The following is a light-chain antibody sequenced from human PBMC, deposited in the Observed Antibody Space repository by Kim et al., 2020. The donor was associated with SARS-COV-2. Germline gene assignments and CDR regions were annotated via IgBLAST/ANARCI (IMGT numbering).Light chain of an antibody. CDR2: GNS. V-gene: IGLV1-40*01. CDR3: QSYDSSLSAPV. J-gene: IGLJ3*02. Sequence: QSVLTQPPSVSGSPGQRVTISCTGSSSNIGAGYDVHWYQQLPGTAPKLLIYGNSNRPSGVPDRFSGSKSGTSASLAITGLQAEEEADYYCQSYDSSLSAPVFGGGTQLTVL. CDR1: SSNIGAGYD.